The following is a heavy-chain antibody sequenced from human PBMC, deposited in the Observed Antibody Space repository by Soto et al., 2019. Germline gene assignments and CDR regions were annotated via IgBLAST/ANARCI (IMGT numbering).Heavy chain of an antibody. Sequence: XSVKVSCKASGYTFTGYYMHWVRQAPGQGLEWLGWINPNSGGTNYAQKFQGWVTMTRDTSISTAYMELSRLRSDDTAVYYCARDRGGNRIAAAGTWYNWFDHWGQGTLVTVSS. D-gene: IGHD6-13*01. J-gene: IGHJ5*02. CDR1: GYTFTGYY. CDR2: INPNSGGT. CDR3: ARDRGGNRIAAAGTWYNWFDH. V-gene: IGHV1-2*04.